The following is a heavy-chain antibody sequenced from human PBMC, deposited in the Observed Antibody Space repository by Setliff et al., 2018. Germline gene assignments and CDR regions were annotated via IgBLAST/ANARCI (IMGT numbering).Heavy chain of an antibody. V-gene: IGHV4-38-2*01. D-gene: IGHD5-12*01. Sequence: SETLSLTCAVSGYSISSGYNWGWIRQPPGKGLEWIASIYYRGSTSYNSSLKSRVSISVDTSKNQFSLKLTSVTAADAAVYYCARVLGLRSGAFDIWGQGTMVTVSS. CDR3: ARVLGLRSGAFDI. CDR1: GYSISSGYN. J-gene: IGHJ3*02. CDR2: IYYRGST.